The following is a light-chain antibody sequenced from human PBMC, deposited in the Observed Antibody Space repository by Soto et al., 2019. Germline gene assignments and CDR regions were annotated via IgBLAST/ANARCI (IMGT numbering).Light chain of an antibody. CDR2: ETS. V-gene: IGLV7-46*01. Sequence: QAVVTQEPSLTVSPGGTVTLTCGSSTGAVTSGHYPYWFQQKPGQAPRTLIFETSNKHSWTPARFSGSLLGGKAALTLSGAQPEDEAEYYCLLSYSNSRRVFGGGTKVTV. J-gene: IGLJ3*02. CDR1: TGAVTSGHY. CDR3: LLSYSNSRRV.